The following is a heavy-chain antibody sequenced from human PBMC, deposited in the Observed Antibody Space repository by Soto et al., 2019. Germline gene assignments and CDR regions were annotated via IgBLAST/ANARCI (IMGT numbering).Heavy chain of an antibody. D-gene: IGHD6-6*01. CDR1: GYSFTQYA. J-gene: IGHJ6*02. Sequence: ASVKVSCKASGYSFTQYAIHWVRQAPGRSLEWLGGIHPAIGTANYAQKFQGRVTITADESTSTAYMELSSLRSEDTAVYYCARGPRIAARQGYYYYGMDVWGQGTTVTVSS. CDR3: ARGPRIAARQGYYYYGMDV. CDR2: IHPAIGTA. V-gene: IGHV1-69*13.